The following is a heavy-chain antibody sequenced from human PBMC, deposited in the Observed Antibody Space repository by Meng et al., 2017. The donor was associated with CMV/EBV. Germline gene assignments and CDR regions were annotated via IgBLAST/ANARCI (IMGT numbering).Heavy chain of an antibody. D-gene: IGHD3-9*01. CDR1: FPFSEFY. CDR2: ISFGGKNI. V-gene: IGHV3-11*01. J-gene: IGHJ5*02. Sequence: FPFSEFYMTWIRQAPGKGLEWVAYISFGGKNINYADSVKGRFTVSRNNAENSLSLQMSSLRVEDSAVYYCARGAGYLVGPSKAWLDPWGQGTLVTVSS. CDR3: ARGAGYLVGPSKAWLDP.